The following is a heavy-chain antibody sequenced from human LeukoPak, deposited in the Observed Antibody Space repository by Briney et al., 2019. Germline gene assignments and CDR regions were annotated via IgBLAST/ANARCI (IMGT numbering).Heavy chain of an antibody. V-gene: IGHV4-34*01. Sequence: PSETLSLTCAVYGGSFSGYYWSWIRQPPGKGLEWIGEINHSGSTNYNPSLKSRVTISVDTSKNQFSLKLSSVTAADTAVYYCARPGRGSIAARLYNYWGQGTLVTVSS. CDR3: ARPGRGSIAARLYNY. CDR2: INHSGST. CDR1: GGSFSGYY. J-gene: IGHJ4*02. D-gene: IGHD6-6*01.